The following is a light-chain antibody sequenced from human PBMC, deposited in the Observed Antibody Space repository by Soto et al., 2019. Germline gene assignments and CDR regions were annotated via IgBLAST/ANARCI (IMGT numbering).Light chain of an antibody. CDR3: QQANSFPYT. CDR1: QSISPW. Sequence: DIQMTQSPSTLSASVGDRVTITCRASQSISPWLAWYQQKPGKAPKILIYKASNLESGVPSRFSGSGSGTEFTLTISSLQPEDFATYYCQQANSFPYTFGQGTKVDI. CDR2: KAS. V-gene: IGKV1-5*03. J-gene: IGKJ2*01.